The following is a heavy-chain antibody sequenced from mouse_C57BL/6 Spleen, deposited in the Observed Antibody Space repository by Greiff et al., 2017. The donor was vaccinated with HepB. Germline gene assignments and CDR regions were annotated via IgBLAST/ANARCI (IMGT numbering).Heavy chain of an antibody. CDR1: GFTFSDYY. J-gene: IGHJ1*03. CDR2: INYDGSST. V-gene: IGHV5-16*01. Sequence: DVHLVESEGGLVQPGSSMKLSCTASGFTFSDYYMAWVRQVPEKGLEWVANINYDGSSTYYLDSLKSRFIISRDNAKNILYLQMSSLKSEDTATYYCARDRGITRDWYFDVWGTGTTVTVSS. CDR3: ARDRGITRDWYFDV. D-gene: IGHD1-1*01.